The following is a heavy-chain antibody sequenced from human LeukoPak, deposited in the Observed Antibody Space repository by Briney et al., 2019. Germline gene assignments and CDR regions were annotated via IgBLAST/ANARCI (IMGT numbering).Heavy chain of an antibody. CDR2: IIPIFGTA. V-gene: IGHV1-69*13. CDR3: ARDHVITFGGDAFDI. Sequence: SVKVSCKASGGTFSSYAISWVRQAPGQGLEWMGGIIPIFGTANYAQKFQGRVTITADESTSTAYMELSTLRSEDTAVYYCARDHVITFGGDAFDIWGQGTMVTVSS. J-gene: IGHJ3*02. D-gene: IGHD3-16*01. CDR1: GGTFSSYA.